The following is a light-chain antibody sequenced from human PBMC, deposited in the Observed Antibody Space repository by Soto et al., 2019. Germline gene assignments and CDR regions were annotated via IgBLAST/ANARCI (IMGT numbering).Light chain of an antibody. CDR2: DVS. V-gene: IGLV2-14*03. Sequence: QSVLTQPASVSGSPGQSITISCTGTSSDVGGYDYVSWYQQYPGKAPKLMIYDVSNRPSVVSIRFSGSKSGNTASLTFSGFQVEDEANYYCTCYTSRITNVFGTGTKVTV. J-gene: IGLJ1*01. CDR3: TCYTSRITNV. CDR1: SSDVGGYDY.